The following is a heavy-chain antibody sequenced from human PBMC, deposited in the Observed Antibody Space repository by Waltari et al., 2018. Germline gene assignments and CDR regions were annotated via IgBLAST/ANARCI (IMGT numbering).Heavy chain of an antibody. CDR2: IWYDGSKK. J-gene: IGHJ6*02. CDR3: ARGDQGWELYYYYGMDV. D-gene: IGHD1-26*01. Sequence: VQLVESGGGLVQPGGSLRLSCAASGFTFSSYGMHWVRQAPGKGLEWVAVIWYDGSKKYYADSVKGRFTISRDNSKNTLYLQMNSLRAEDTAVYYCARGDQGWELYYYYGMDVWGQGTTVTVSS. CDR1: GFTFSSYG. V-gene: IGHV3-33*08.